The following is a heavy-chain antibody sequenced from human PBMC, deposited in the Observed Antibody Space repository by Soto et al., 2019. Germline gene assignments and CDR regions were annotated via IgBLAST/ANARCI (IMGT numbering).Heavy chain of an antibody. CDR3: TTDTKLESADAFDI. Sequence: GGSLRLSCAASGFTFSNAWMSWVRQAPGKGLEWVGRIKSKTDGGTTDYAAPVKGRFTISRDDSKNTLYLQMNSLKTEDTAVYYCTTDTKLESADAFDIWGQGTMVTVSS. J-gene: IGHJ3*02. V-gene: IGHV3-15*01. CDR1: GFTFSNAW. CDR2: IKSKTDGGTT. D-gene: IGHD1-1*01.